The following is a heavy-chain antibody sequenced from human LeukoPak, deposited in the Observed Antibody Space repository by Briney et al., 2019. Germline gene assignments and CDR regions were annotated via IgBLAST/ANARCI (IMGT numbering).Heavy chain of an antibody. CDR1: GFTFSSYS. CDR2: ISSSSSYI. V-gene: IGHV3-21*04. CDR3: ARVFMGMITS. J-gene: IGHJ4*02. Sequence: GGSLRLSCAASGFTFSSYSMNWVRQAPGKGLEWVSSISSSSSYIYYADSVKGRFTISRDNSKNTLYLQMNSLRAEDTAVCYCARVFMGMITSWGQGTLVTVSP. D-gene: IGHD3-16*01.